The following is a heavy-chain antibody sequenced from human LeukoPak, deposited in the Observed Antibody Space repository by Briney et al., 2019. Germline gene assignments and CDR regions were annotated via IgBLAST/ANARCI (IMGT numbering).Heavy chain of an antibody. CDR3: AGGGEQLRESRGSGSYYL. J-gene: IGHJ4*02. CDR1: GGSFSGYY. CDR2: INHSGST. V-gene: IGHV4-34*01. Sequence: SETLSLTCAVYGGSFSGYYWSWIRQPPGKGLEWIGEINHSGSTNYNPSLKSRVTISIDTSKNQFSLKLSSVTAADTAVYYCAGGGEQLRESRGSGSYYLWGQGTLVTVSS. D-gene: IGHD3-10*01.